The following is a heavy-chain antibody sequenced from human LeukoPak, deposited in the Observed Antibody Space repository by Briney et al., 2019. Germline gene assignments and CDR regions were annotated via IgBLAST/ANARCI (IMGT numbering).Heavy chain of an antibody. J-gene: IGHJ6*02. Sequence: GASVKVSCKASGGTFSSYAISWVRQAPGQGLEWMGRIIPILGIANYAQKFQGRVTITADKSTSTAYVELSSLRSEDTAVYYCARDHEEGPNYYYYGMDVWGQGTTVTVSS. CDR1: GGTFSSYA. CDR2: IIPILGIA. V-gene: IGHV1-69*04. CDR3: ARDHEEGPNYYYYGMDV.